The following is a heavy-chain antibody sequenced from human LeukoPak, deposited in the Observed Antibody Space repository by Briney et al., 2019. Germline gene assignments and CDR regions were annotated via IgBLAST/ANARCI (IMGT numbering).Heavy chain of an antibody. D-gene: IGHD3-22*01. Sequence: PSETLSLTCIVSGGSIANYYWSWIRQPPGKGLEWIGYMYNSGTNYNPSLKSRVTISIETSKNQFSLKLTSVTAEDTAVYYCARVASYESSGYYGFWGQGTLVTVSS. V-gene: IGHV4-59*01. CDR3: ARVASYESSGYYGF. CDR1: GGSIANYY. CDR2: MYNSGT. J-gene: IGHJ4*02.